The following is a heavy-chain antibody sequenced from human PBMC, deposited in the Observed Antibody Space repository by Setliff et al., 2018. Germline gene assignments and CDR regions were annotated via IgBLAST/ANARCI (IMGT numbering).Heavy chain of an antibody. CDR1: GGSISSYY. Sequence: LSLTCTVSGGSISSYYWSWIRQPAGKGLEWIGHIYIGGSANYNPSLKSRVTMSIDTPKNQFSLKLNSVTAADMAVYYCAREQWLDPPGYYYMDVWAKGTTVTVSS. D-gene: IGHD6-19*01. V-gene: IGHV4-4*07. CDR2: IYIGGSA. J-gene: IGHJ6*03. CDR3: AREQWLDPPGYYYMDV.